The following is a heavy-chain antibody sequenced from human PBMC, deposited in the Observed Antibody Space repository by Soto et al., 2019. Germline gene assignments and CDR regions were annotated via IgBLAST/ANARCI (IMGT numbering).Heavy chain of an antibody. Sequence: GASVKVSCKAIGYSFTSHYMHWVRQAPGQGLEWMGTIYPGGVNIGYAQKFKGRVTMTKDTSTSTVFLELRSLKSDDTAIYYCARDRLRGYDSSGFYSWGQGTMVTVSS. V-gene: IGHV1-46*01. J-gene: IGHJ4*02. CDR3: ARDRLRGYDSSGFYS. CDR2: IYPGGVNI. D-gene: IGHD3-22*01. CDR1: GYSFTSHY.